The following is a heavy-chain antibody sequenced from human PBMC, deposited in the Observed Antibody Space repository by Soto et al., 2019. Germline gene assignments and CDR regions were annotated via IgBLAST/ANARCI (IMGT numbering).Heavy chain of an antibody. CDR3: ARGRFGELHYGMDV. V-gene: IGHV5-10-1*01. J-gene: IGHJ6*02. Sequence: GESLKISCKGSGCSFTSYWISWVRQMPGKGLEWMGRIDPSDSYTNYSPSFQGHVTISADKSISTAYLQWSSLKASDTAMYYCARGRFGELHYGMDVWGQGTTVTVSS. CDR2: IDPSDSYT. D-gene: IGHD3-10*01. CDR1: GCSFTSYW.